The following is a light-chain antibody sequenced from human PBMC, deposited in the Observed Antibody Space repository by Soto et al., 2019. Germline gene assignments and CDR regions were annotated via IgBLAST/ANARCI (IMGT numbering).Light chain of an antibody. Sequence: DIQMTQSPSTLSASVGDRVTITCRASQSLNNWLAWYQQKTGKAPKLLIYKAISLESGVPSRFSGSGSGTEFTITVSSLQPDDFATYYCQRYNSYSWTFGQGTKMEFK. CDR2: KAI. J-gene: IGKJ1*01. CDR3: QRYNSYSWT. CDR1: QSLNNW. V-gene: IGKV1-5*03.